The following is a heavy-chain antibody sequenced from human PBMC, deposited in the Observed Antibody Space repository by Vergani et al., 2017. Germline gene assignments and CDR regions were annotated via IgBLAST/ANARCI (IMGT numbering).Heavy chain of an antibody. V-gene: IGHV3-23*01. Sequence: EVQLLESGGGLVQPGGSLRLSCAASGFTFSSYAMSWVRQAPGKGLEWVSGISGSGSTIYYADSVKGRFTISRDNAKNSLYLQMNSLRAEDTAVYYCARDSGNYYVRGGFDCWGQGTLVTVSS. CDR3: ARDSGNYYVRGGFDC. CDR2: ISGSGSTI. CDR1: GFTFSSYA. J-gene: IGHJ4*02. D-gene: IGHD1-26*01.